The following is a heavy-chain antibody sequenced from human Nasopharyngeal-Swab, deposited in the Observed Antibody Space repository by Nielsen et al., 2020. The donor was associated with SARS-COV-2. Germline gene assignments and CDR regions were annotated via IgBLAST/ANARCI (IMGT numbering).Heavy chain of an antibody. V-gene: IGHV3-73*01. CDR3: TRCGGGCYSGRDY. J-gene: IGHJ4*02. CDR2: ISSKGNNYAT. D-gene: IGHD2-15*01. Sequence: GESLKISCAASGFTFSDSAIHWVRQASGKGLEWVGRISSKGNNYATAYSASVKGRFIIFRDDPTNTAYLQMNSLKTEDTAMYYCTRCGGGCYSGRDYWGQGTLVTVSS. CDR1: GFTFSDSA.